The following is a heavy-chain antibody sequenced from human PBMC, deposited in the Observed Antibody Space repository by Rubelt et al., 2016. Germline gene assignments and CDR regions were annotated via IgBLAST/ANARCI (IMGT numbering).Heavy chain of an antibody. V-gene: IGHV3-23*04. CDR3: AKSPDYYFYGTDV. CDR1: GFTFSSYG. J-gene: IGHJ6*02. CDR2: ISGSGGTT. Sequence: EVQLVESGGGLLQPGGSLRLSCAASGFTFSSYGMSWVRQSPGKGLEWVSGISGSGGTTYYANSVKGRFTISRDNSKNTLYLQMNSLSAEDTAVYYCAKSPDYYFYGTDVWGQGTTVTVSS.